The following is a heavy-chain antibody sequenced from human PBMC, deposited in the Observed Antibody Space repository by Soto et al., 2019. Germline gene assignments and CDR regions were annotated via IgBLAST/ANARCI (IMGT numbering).Heavy chain of an antibody. CDR1: GFTFSSYA. D-gene: IGHD6-19*01. CDR2: ISGSGGST. Sequence: GGSLRLSCAASGFTFSSYAMSWVRQAPGKGLEWVSAISGSGGSTYYADSVKGRFTISRDNSKSTLYLQMNSLKAEDTAVYYCARVLPVAGYYYYGMDVWGQGTTVTVSS. V-gene: IGHV3-23*01. J-gene: IGHJ6*02. CDR3: ARVLPVAGYYYYGMDV.